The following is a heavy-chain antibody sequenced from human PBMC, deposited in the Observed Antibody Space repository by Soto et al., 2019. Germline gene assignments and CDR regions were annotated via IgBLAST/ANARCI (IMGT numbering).Heavy chain of an antibody. Sequence: QLQLQESGPGLAKPSENLSLTCTVSGGSISSSDYYWGWIRQPPGKGLEWIGNFWYSGGASYNPSLKSRVTISVDTSKNQGSLKLMSVTAADTAVYICVSVYPWVGFDYWGQGTLVTVSS. CDR1: GGSISSSDYY. V-gene: IGHV4-39*01. D-gene: IGHD3-10*01. CDR3: VSVYPWVGFDY. CDR2: FWYSGGA. J-gene: IGHJ4*02.